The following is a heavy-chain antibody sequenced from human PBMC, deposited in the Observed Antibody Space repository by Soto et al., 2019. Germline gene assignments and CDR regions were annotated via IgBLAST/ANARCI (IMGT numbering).Heavy chain of an antibody. Sequence: QVQLVQSGAEVKKPGASVKVSCKVSVYTLTELSMHWVRQAPGKGLEWMGGFDPEDGETIYAQKFHGRVTMTEDTSTDTAYMELSSLRSEDTAVYYCATDVRGGSYHYYGMDVWGQGTTVTVSS. V-gene: IGHV1-24*01. CDR2: FDPEDGET. CDR3: ATDVRGGSYHYYGMDV. J-gene: IGHJ6*02. D-gene: IGHD1-26*01. CDR1: VYTLTELS.